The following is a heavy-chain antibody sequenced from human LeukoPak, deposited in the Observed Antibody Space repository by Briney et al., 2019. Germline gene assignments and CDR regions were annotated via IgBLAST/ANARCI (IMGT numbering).Heavy chain of an antibody. CDR3: ARTIFGVSLGEKYYYYMDV. J-gene: IGHJ6*03. D-gene: IGHD3-3*01. V-gene: IGHV1-2*03. CDR2: INPNSGGT. CDR1: GYTFTGYY. Sequence: LVASVKVSCKASGYTFTGYYMHWVRQAPGQGLEWMGWINPNSGGTNYAQKFQGRVTMTRDTSISTAYMELSSLRSEDTAVYYCARTIFGVSLGEKYYYYMDVWGKGTTVTVSS.